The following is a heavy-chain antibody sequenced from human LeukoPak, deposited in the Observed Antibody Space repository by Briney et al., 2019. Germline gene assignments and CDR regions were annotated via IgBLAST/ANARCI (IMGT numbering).Heavy chain of an antibody. CDR1: GYTSTSYG. CDR2: ISAYNGNT. CDR3: ARDFRVPYYYDSSGRCAAY. Sequence: GASVKVSCKASGYTSTSYGISWVRQAPGQGLEWMGWISAYNGNTNYAQKLQGRVTMTTDTSTSTAYMELRSLRSDDTAVYYCARDFRVPYYYDSSGRCAAYWGQGTLVTVSS. D-gene: IGHD3-22*01. V-gene: IGHV1-18*01. J-gene: IGHJ4*02.